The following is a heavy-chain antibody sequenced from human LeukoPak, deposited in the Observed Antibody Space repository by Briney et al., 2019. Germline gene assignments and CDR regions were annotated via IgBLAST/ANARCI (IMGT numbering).Heavy chain of an antibody. V-gene: IGHV3-74*01. D-gene: IGHD3-16*01. CDR3: AKDFHRLGEFDAFDI. CDR2: INNDGSIT. CDR1: GFTFSSYW. J-gene: IGHJ3*02. Sequence: PGGSLRLSCAASGFTFSSYWMHWVRQDPGKGLVWVSHINNDGSITNYADSVKGRFTISRDNAKNSLYLQMNSLRAEDTALYYCAKDFHRLGEFDAFDIWGQGTMVTVSS.